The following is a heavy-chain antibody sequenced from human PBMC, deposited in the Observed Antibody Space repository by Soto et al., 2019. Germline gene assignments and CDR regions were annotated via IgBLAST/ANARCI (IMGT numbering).Heavy chain of an antibody. CDR1: GYTFTGQY. CDR2: INPDSGDT. V-gene: IGHV1-2*02. Sequence: ASVKVSCKASGYTFTGQYMHWVRQAPGQGLEWMGWINPDSGDTKYAQKFQGRATMTRDTSISTVYMELSRLKSDDTAVYYCARDRGNMVAIFHHYYGMDVWGQGTTVTVSS. CDR3: ARDRGNMVAIFHHYYGMDV. D-gene: IGHD3-3*02. J-gene: IGHJ6*02.